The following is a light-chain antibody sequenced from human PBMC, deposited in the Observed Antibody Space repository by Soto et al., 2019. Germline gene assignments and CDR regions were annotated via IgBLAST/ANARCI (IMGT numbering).Light chain of an antibody. V-gene: IGKV1-33*01. CDR1: QDISNY. J-gene: IGKJ5*01. CDR2: DAS. Sequence: DIQMTQSPSSLSASVGDRVTITCQASQDISNYLNWYQQKPGKAPKLLIYDASNLETGVPSRFSGSGSGTDFTLTISSLQPEDFATYYCLQHTNFPITFGQGTRLENK. CDR3: LQHTNFPIT.